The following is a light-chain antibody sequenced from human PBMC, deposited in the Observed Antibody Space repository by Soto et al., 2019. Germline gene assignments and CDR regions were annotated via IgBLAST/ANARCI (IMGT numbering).Light chain of an antibody. CDR3: QQRSYWPPYT. CDR1: QSVSSY. J-gene: IGKJ2*01. CDR2: DAS. Sequence: EIVLTPSPATLSLSPGERATLSCRASQSVSSYLAWYQQKPGQAPRLLIYDASSRATGIPARFSGSGFGTDFTLTISSLESEDSAVYYCQQRSYWPPYTFGQGTKVDIK. V-gene: IGKV3-11*01.